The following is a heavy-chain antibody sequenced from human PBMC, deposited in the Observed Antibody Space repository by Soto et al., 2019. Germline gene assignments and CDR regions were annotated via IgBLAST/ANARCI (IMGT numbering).Heavy chain of an antibody. V-gene: IGHV3-23*01. CDR1: GFTFSTYD. CDR3: AKVLGTTWVSDY. CDR2: ISGSGGST. D-gene: IGHD1-1*01. Sequence: GGSLRLSCAASGFTFSTYDMSWVRQAPGKGLEWVSAISGSGGSTYYADSVKGRFTISRDNSKNTLYLQMNSLRAEDTAVYYCAKVLGTTWVSDYWGQGTLVTVSS. J-gene: IGHJ4*02.